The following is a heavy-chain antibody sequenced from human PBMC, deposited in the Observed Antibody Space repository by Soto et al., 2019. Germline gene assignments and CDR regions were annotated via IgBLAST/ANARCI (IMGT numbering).Heavy chain of an antibody. D-gene: IGHD2-15*01. CDR1: GFSLSTNEVG. Sequence: QITLKESGPTLVKPTQTLTLTCTFSGFSLSTNEVGVGWIRQPPGKALEWLALNYWDDDKRYSPSLKSRLTITKDASKNQVVLTMTDMEPVDTATYYCSHGETGSVPIDFWGQRTLVTVSS. J-gene: IGHJ4*02. CDR2: NYWDDDK. V-gene: IGHV2-5*02. CDR3: SHGETGSVPIDF.